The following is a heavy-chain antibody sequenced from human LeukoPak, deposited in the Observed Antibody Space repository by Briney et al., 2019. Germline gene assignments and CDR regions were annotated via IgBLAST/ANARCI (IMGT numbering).Heavy chain of an antibody. D-gene: IGHD4-17*01. CDR2: ITNRGDTV. V-gene: IGHV3-11*01. CDR1: GFTFSDYY. Sequence: GGSLRLSCAASGFTFSDYYMTWVRQAPGKGLEWLSYITNRGDTVFYADSVKGRFTVSRDNAKNSVYLQMNSLRVEDTAVYYCARPMTTVTTDLDYWGQGTLVTVSS. CDR3: ARPMTTVTTDLDY. J-gene: IGHJ4*02.